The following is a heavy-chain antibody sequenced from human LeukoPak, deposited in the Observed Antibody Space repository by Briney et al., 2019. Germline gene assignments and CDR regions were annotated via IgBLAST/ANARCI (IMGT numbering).Heavy chain of an antibody. CDR3: ARGLGHMVAKTHDFYYYGMDV. J-gene: IGHJ6*02. CDR2: INSSGGST. Sequence: ASVTVSRKASAYTFTSYYIHWVRQAPAQGLEWMGLINSSGGSTTYAQKFQGRVTMTRDTSTSRVYMELSSLRSEDTAVYYCARGLGHMVAKTHDFYYYGMDVWGQGTTVTVSS. CDR1: AYTFTSYY. V-gene: IGHV1-46*01. D-gene: IGHD2-21*01.